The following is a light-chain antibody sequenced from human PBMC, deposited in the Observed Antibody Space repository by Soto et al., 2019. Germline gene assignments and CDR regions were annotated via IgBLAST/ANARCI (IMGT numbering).Light chain of an antibody. CDR3: QQNNNWPPVRT. CDR2: GAS. V-gene: IGKV3-15*01. J-gene: IGKJ1*01. Sequence: EIVMTQSPATLSVSPGERATLSCRASQSVSSNLAWYQQKPGQAPRLLIYGASTRATGIPARFSGSGSGTEFTLTISSLQSEEFAVYYCQQNNNWPPVRTFGQGTKVEIK. CDR1: QSVSSN.